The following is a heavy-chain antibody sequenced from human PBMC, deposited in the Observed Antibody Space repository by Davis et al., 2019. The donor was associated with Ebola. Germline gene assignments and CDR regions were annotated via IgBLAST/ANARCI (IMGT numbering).Heavy chain of an antibody. D-gene: IGHD5-18*01. V-gene: IGHV4-34*01. CDR2: INHSGST. CDR3: ARLDTAMVGAFDI. J-gene: IGHJ3*02. Sequence: PSETLSLTCAVYGGSFSGYYWSWIRQPPGKGLEWIGEINHSGSTNYNPSLKSRVTISVDTSKNQFSLKLSSVTAADTAVYYCARLDTAMVGAFDIWGQGTMVTVSS. CDR1: GGSFSGYY.